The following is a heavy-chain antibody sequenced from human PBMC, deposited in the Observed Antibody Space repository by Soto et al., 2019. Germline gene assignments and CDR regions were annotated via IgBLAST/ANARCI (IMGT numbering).Heavy chain of an antibody. V-gene: IGHV5-51*01. Sequence: PGESLKISCKGSGDSFSNYWIAWVRQMPGKGLEWMGIIYPGDSDTRYSPSFQGQVSISADTSINTVYLQWSSLKASDTAMYYCAGHPKDFWSGYIRRGWFDPWGQGTLVTVSS. CDR2: IYPGDSDT. D-gene: IGHD3-3*01. CDR3: AGHPKDFWSGYIRRGWFDP. CDR1: GDSFSNYW. J-gene: IGHJ5*02.